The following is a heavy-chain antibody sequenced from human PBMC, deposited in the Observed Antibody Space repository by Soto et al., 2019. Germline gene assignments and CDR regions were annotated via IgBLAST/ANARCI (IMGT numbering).Heavy chain of an antibody. CDR2: IFDSGST. V-gene: IGHV4-30-4*01. CDR1: CGSISGGGHS. Sequence: SETLSLTCTVSCGSISGGGHSWSWIRQPPGKGLEWIGHIFDSGSTYYNPSLKSRLTISVDTSKNQFSLRLSSVTAADTAVYYCAREIMPLTNDWYFDLWGRGTLVTVSS. D-gene: IGHD2-8*01. J-gene: IGHJ2*01. CDR3: AREIMPLTNDWYFDL.